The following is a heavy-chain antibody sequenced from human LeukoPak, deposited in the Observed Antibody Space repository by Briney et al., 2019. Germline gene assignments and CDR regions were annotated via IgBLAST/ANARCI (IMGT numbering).Heavy chain of an antibody. J-gene: IGHJ4*02. V-gene: IGHV4-59*08. CDR2: IHYSGST. CDR1: DGSINNYY. Sequence: SETLSLTCTVSDGSINNYYWTWIRQPPGKGLEWIGCIHYSGSTNYNPSLKSRVTISIGTSKKDFSLKLTSVTAADTAMYYCARQGGYSYGYDYWGQGTLVTVSS. D-gene: IGHD5-18*01. CDR3: ARQGGYSYGYDY.